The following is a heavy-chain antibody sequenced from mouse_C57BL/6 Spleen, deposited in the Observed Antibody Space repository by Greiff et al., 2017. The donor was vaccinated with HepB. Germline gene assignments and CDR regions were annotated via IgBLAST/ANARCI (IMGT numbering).Heavy chain of an antibody. CDR2: IYPGDGDT. V-gene: IGHV1-80*01. CDR1: GYAFSSYW. J-gene: IGHJ1*03. CDR3: ARSGGDYAWYFDV. D-gene: IGHD2-4*01. Sequence: QVQLKESGAELVKPGASVKISCKASGYAFSSYWMNWVKQRPGKGLEWIGQIYPGDGDTNYNGKFKGKATLTADKSSSTAYMQLSSLTSEDSAVYFCARSGGDYAWYFDVWGTGTTVTVSS.